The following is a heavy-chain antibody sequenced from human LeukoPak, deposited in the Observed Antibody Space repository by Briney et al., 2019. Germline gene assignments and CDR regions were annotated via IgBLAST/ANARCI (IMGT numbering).Heavy chain of an antibody. CDR1: GFTFSSYS. V-gene: IGHV3-21*01. J-gene: IGHJ3*02. Sequence: GGSLRVSCAASGFTFSSYSMNWVRQAPGKGLEWVSSISSSSSYIYHADSVKGRFTISRDNAKNSLYLQMNSLRAEDTAVYYCARERDASDAFDIWGQGTMVTVSS. CDR3: ARERDASDAFDI. CDR2: ISSSSSYI. D-gene: IGHD5-24*01.